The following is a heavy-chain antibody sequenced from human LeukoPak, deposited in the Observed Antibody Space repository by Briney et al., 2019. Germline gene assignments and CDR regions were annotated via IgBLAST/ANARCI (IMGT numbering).Heavy chain of an antibody. V-gene: IGHV4-34*01. Sequence: SETLSLTSAVSGVSFNDYYWSWLRQSPGKALVGSGEINHSGYTNDSPSLKSRVTISIHKSRKQFSLNLRSVSVADTAVYYCTRMTTGHDYWGQGTLVTVSS. CDR2: INHSGYT. D-gene: IGHD1-14*01. CDR3: TRMTTGHDY. J-gene: IGHJ4*02. CDR1: GVSFNDYY.